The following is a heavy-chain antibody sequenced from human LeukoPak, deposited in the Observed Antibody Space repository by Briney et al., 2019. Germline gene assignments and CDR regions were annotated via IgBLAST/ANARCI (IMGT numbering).Heavy chain of an antibody. CDR3: ARGGSGAWKFDY. CDR1: RGSISDYY. Sequence: SETLSLTCTVSRGSISDYYWSWIRQPPGEGLEWIGYIYYSGSTNYNPSLKGRVTISLDTSKNQFSLNLNSVTAADTAVYYCARGGSGAWKFDYWGQGTLVTVSS. J-gene: IGHJ4*02. CDR2: IYYSGST. D-gene: IGHD7-27*01. V-gene: IGHV4-59*01.